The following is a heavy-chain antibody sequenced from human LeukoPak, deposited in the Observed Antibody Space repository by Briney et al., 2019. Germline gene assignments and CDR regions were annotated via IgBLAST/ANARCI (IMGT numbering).Heavy chain of an antibody. CDR2: IYHSGST. J-gene: IGHJ4*02. Sequence: SETLSLTCAVSGGSISSSNWWSWVRQPPGKGLEWIGEIYHSGSTNYNPSLKSRVTISVDKSKNQFSLKLSSVTAVDTAVYYCAREYGRFLEWFDYWGQGTLVTVSS. CDR1: GGSISSSNW. V-gene: IGHV4-4*02. D-gene: IGHD3-3*01. CDR3: AREYGRFLEWFDY.